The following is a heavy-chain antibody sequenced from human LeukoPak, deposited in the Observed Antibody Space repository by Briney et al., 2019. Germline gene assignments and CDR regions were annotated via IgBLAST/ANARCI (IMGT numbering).Heavy chain of an antibody. D-gene: IGHD6-13*01. Sequence: SQTLSLTCTLSGGSISSFYWSWIWQPPGNGLEWIGYIYCSGTTTHNPSLKTRATTSVATSKNQCSLKLSSMTAADTAVYYCARGVYIAAAQYGYWGQRTLVTVSP. CDR3: ARGVYIAAAQYGY. V-gene: IGHV4-59*01. J-gene: IGHJ4*02. CDR1: GGSISSFY. CDR2: IYCSGTT.